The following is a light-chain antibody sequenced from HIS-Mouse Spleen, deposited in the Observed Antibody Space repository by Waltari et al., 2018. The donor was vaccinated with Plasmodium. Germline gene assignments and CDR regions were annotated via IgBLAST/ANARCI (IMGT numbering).Light chain of an antibody. Sequence: QSALTQPRSVSGSPGQSVTISCTGTSSDVGGSNYVSWKQQHPGKAPKLMIYDVSKRPLGVSYRFSDSKSGTASLTISGLQAEDEADYYCCSYAVSYTLVFGGGTKLTVL. V-gene: IGLV2-11*01. CDR3: CSYAVSYTLV. CDR2: DVS. CDR1: SSDVGGSNY. J-gene: IGLJ2*01.